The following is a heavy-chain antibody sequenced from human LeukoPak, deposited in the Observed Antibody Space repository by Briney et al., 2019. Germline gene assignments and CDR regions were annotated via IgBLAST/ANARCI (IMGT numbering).Heavy chain of an antibody. J-gene: IGHJ5*02. CDR1: GFTFSSYE. Sequence: PGGSLRLSCAAPGFTFSSYEMNWVRQAPRKGREWVSYISSSGSTIYYADSVKGRLTISRDNAKNSLYLQMNSLRAEDTAVYYCARVGGIAASWGQGTLVTVSS. CDR3: ARVGGIAAS. CDR2: ISSSGSTI. D-gene: IGHD6-13*01. V-gene: IGHV3-48*03.